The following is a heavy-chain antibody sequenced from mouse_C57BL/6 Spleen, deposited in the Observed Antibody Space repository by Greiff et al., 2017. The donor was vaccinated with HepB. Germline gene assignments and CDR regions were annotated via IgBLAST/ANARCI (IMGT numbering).Heavy chain of an antibody. V-gene: IGHV1-50*01. CDR2: IDPSDSYT. Sequence: VQLQQPGAELVKPGASVKLSCKASGYTFTSYWMQWVKQRPGQGLEWIGEIDPSDSYTNYNQKFKGKATLTVDTSSSTAYMQLSSLTSEDSAVYYCARGDGSSQGYFDVWGTGTTVTVSS. D-gene: IGHD1-1*01. CDR1: GYTFTSYW. J-gene: IGHJ1*03. CDR3: ARGDGSSQGYFDV.